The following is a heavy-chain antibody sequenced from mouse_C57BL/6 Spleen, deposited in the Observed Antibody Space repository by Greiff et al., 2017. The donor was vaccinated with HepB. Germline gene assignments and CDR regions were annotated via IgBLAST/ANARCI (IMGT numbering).Heavy chain of an antibody. CDR2: INPYNGGT. J-gene: IGHJ2*01. CDR3: ARQAYYSNYEAYFDY. Sequence: VQLQQSGPVLVKPGASVKMSCKASGYTFTDYYMNWVKQSHGKSLEWIGVINPYNGGTSYNQKFKGKATLTVDKSSSTAYMELNSLTSEDSAVYYCARQAYYSNYEAYFDYWGQGTTLTVSS. D-gene: IGHD2-5*01. CDR1: GYTFTDYY. V-gene: IGHV1-19*01.